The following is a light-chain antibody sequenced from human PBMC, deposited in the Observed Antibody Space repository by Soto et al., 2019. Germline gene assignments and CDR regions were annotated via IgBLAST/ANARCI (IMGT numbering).Light chain of an antibody. CDR3: MQALQTPLT. V-gene: IGKV2-28*01. CDR1: QSLLHSNGYNY. J-gene: IGKJ4*01. CDR2: LGS. Sequence: DIVMTQSPLSLPVTPGEPASISCRSSQSLLHSNGYNYLDWYLQKPGQSPQLLIYLGSNRASGVPDRNSGSGSGTDFTLKISRVEAEDVGVYYCMQALQTPLTFGGGTKVEIK.